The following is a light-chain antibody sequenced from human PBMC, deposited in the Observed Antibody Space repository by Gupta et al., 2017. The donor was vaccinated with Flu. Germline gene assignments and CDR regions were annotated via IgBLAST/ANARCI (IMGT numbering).Light chain of an antibody. CDR2: DAS. V-gene: IGKV3-11*01. CDR1: QYISTS. CDR3: QHRADGPPDET. J-gene: IGKJ1*01. Sequence: ELVLIQSPASLSLSPGERATLSCRAGQYISTSLAWYRHKPGQPPRRLIYDASTRATGITARFSGSGYGTEVTLTISSREPEDFAVYYCQHRADGPPDETFGQGTKVEIK.